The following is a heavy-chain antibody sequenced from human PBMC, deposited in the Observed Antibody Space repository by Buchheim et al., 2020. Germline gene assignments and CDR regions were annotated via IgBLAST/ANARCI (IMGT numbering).Heavy chain of an antibody. CDR3: APARTHSSDWYNWFDP. V-gene: IGHV3-30*03. Sequence: QVQLVASGGGVVQPGRSLRLSCTASGFTFSSFGIHWVRQAPGKGLESVALISYDGRNDYYADSVKGRFTISRDNSKNKLYLQMNSLRTEDTAMYYFAPARTHSSDWYNWFDPWGQGT. CDR2: ISYDGRND. J-gene: IGHJ5*02. D-gene: IGHD6-13*01. CDR1: GFTFSSFG.